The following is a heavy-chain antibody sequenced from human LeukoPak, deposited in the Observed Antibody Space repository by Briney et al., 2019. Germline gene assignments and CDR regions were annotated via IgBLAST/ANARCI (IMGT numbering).Heavy chain of an antibody. CDR2: IYYSGST. J-gene: IGHJ4*02. CDR3: ARTAPDGSIDY. Sequence: SETLSLTCTVSGGSISSYYWSWIRQPPGKGLEWIGYIYYSGSTNYNPSLKSRVTISVDTSKNQFSLKMSSVTAADTAVYYCARTAPDGSIDYWGQGTLVTVSS. D-gene: IGHD5-24*01. V-gene: IGHV4-59*01. CDR1: GGSISSYY.